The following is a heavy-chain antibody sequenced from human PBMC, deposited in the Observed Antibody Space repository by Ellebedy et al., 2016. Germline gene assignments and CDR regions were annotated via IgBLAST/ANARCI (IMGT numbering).Heavy chain of an antibody. CDR1: GYTFTSYG. J-gene: IGHJ5*02. CDR2: FDPEDGET. D-gene: IGHD6-19*01. CDR3: ARGHRAGFVPFDP. Sequence: ASVKVSCKASGYTFTSYGISWVRQAPGQGLEWMGGFDPEDGETIYAQKFQGRVTMTEDTSTDTAYMELSSLRSDDTAVYYCARGHRAGFVPFDPWGQGTLVTVSS. V-gene: IGHV1-24*01.